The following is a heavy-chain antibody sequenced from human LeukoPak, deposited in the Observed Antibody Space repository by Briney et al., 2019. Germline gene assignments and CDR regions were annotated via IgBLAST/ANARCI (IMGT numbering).Heavy chain of an antibody. Sequence: PGGSLRLSCAASGFTFSSYAMSWVRQAPGKGLEWVSAISGSGGSTYYADSVKGRFTISRDNSKNTLYLQMSSLRAEDTAVYYCAKDSYGDYGKNWFDPWGQGTLVTVSS. CDR2: ISGSGGST. D-gene: IGHD4-17*01. J-gene: IGHJ5*02. V-gene: IGHV3-23*01. CDR1: GFTFSSYA. CDR3: AKDSYGDYGKNWFDP.